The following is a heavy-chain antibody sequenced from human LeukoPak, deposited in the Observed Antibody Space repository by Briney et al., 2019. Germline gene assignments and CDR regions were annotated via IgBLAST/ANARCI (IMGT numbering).Heavy chain of an antibody. J-gene: IGHJ4*02. V-gene: IGHV1-2*02. D-gene: IGHD6-6*01. CDR3: ARRGIAARVVDY. Sequence: ASVKVSCKASGYTFTSYYMHWVRPAPGQGLEWMGWINPNSGGTNYAQKFQGRVTMTRDTSISTAYMELSRLRSDDTAVYYCARRGIAARVVDYWGQGTLVTVSS. CDR1: GYTFTSYY. CDR2: INPNSGGT.